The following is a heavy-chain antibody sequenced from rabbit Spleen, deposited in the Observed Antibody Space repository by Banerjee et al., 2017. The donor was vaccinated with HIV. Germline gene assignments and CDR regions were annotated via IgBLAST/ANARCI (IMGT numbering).Heavy chain of an antibody. CDR3: ARGGIGAGDGYNL. CDR1: GFSFSNSHW. V-gene: IGHV1S40*01. J-gene: IGHJ4*01. CDR2: IYTGSGNT. D-gene: IGHD2-1*01. Sequence: QSLEESGGDLVKPGASLTLTCTASGFSFSNSHWICWVRQAPGKGPEWIGCIYTGSGNTYYASWAKGRFTISKTSSTTVTLQMTSLTAADTATYFCARGGIGAGDGYNLWGPGTLVTV.